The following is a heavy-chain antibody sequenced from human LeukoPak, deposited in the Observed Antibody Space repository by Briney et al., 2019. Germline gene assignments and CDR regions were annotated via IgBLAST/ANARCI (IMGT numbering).Heavy chain of an antibody. D-gene: IGHD6-19*01. CDR2: ISGSGGST. CDR3: AKGIAEAGNHDAFDI. Sequence: GGSLRLSCAASGFTFSSYAMSWVRQAPGKGLEWVSAISGSGGSTYYADSVKGRFTISRDNSKNTLYLQKNSLRAENTAVYYCAKGIAEAGNHDAFDIWGQGTMVTVSS. CDR1: GFTFSSYA. J-gene: IGHJ3*02. V-gene: IGHV3-23*01.